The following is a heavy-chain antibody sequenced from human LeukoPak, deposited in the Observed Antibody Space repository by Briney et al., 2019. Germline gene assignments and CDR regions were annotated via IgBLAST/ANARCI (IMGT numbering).Heavy chain of an antibody. D-gene: IGHD5-18*01. Sequence: KAGGSLRLSCAASGFTFSSYSMNWVRQAPGKGLEWVSSISSSSSYIYYADSVKGRFTISRDNAKNSLYLQMNSLRAEDTAVYYCARDKVSVDTAMVHDAFDIWGQGTMVTVSS. CDR3: ARDKVSVDTAMVHDAFDI. CDR2: ISSSSSYI. J-gene: IGHJ3*02. V-gene: IGHV3-21*01. CDR1: GFTFSSYS.